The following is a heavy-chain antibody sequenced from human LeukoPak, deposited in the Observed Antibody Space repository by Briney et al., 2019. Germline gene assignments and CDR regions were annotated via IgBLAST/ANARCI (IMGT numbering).Heavy chain of an antibody. D-gene: IGHD5-24*01. CDR3: AGSYKFAYYYYMDV. CDR1: GGSISSYY. Sequence: SETLSLTCTVSGGSISSYYWSWIRQPPGKGLEGIGYIYYSGSTNYNPSLKSRVTISVDTSKNQFSLKLSSVTAADTAVYYCAGSYKFAYYYYMDVWGKGTTVTVSS. V-gene: IGHV4-59*01. CDR2: IYYSGST. J-gene: IGHJ6*03.